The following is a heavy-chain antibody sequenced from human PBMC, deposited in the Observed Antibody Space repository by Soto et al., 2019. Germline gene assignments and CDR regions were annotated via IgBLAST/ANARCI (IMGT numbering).Heavy chain of an antibody. CDR3: ARALPYSSSWYSMGYFDY. Sequence: SETMSLTCTVSGGYVSSGICYWSWNRQPPGKGLEWIGYIYYSGSTNYNPSLKSRVTISVDTSKNQFSLKLSSVTAADTAVYYCARALPYSSSWYSMGYFDYWGQGTLVTVSS. V-gene: IGHV4-61*01. CDR2: IYYSGST. CDR1: GGYVSSGICY. D-gene: IGHD6-13*01. J-gene: IGHJ4*02.